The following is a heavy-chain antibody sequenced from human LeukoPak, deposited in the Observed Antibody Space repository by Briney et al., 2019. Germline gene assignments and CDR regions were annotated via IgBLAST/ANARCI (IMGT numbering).Heavy chain of an antibody. Sequence: ASVKVSCKASGYTFTSYYMHWVRQAPGQGLEWMGWTNGATGNTRFSQDFQGRLTITIDTSASTGYMELSSLTSDDTAVYYCARSPGGNARTWLDYWGQGTLVTVSS. CDR2: TNGATGNT. J-gene: IGHJ4*02. V-gene: IGHV1-3*01. CDR1: GYTFTSYY. CDR3: ARSPGGNARTWLDY. D-gene: IGHD4-23*01.